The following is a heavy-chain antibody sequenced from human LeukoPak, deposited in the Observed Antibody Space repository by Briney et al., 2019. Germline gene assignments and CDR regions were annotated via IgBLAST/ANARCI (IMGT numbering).Heavy chain of an antibody. CDR1: GGSFSGYY. D-gene: IGHD3-10*02. CDR3: ARGLFMSRTYYYYMDV. Sequence: SETLSLTCAVHGGSFSGYYWNVIRQPPGKGLEWIGEIDDNGFTKYIPSLKSRVTVSVDSSRNQFSLKVKSLTAADTGVYYCARGLFMSRTYYYYMDVWGEGTTVTVSS. CDR2: IDDNGFT. V-gene: IGHV4-34*01. J-gene: IGHJ6*03.